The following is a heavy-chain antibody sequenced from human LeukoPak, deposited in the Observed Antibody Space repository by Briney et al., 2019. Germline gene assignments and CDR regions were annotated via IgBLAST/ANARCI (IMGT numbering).Heavy chain of an antibody. D-gene: IGHD4-17*01. J-gene: IGHJ4*02. Sequence: GGSLRLSCLTSGFTFSSYAMNWVRQAPGKGLEWVSAISGSGGSTYYADSVKGRFTISRDNSKNTLYLQMNSLRAEDTAVYYCAKVLYGDVWYFDYWGQGTLVTVSS. V-gene: IGHV3-23*01. CDR2: ISGSGGST. CDR3: AKVLYGDVWYFDY. CDR1: GFTFSSYA.